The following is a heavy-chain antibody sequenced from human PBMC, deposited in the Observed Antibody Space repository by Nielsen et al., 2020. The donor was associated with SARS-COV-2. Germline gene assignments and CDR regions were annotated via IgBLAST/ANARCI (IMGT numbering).Heavy chain of an antibody. Sequence: SLRLSCAASGFTFDDYAMHWVRQAPGKGLEWVSGISWNSGSIGYADSVKGRFTISRDNAKNSLYLQMNSLRAEDTALYYCAKVGSGSYYDDAFDIWGQGTMVTVSS. J-gene: IGHJ3*02. D-gene: IGHD3-10*01. V-gene: IGHV3-9*01. CDR2: ISWNSGSI. CDR3: AKVGSGSYYDDAFDI. CDR1: GFTFDDYA.